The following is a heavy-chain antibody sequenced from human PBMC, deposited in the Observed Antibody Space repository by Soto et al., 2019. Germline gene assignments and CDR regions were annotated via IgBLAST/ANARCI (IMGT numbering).Heavy chain of an antibody. CDR2: INHSGST. CDR1: GVSISSGCYY. J-gene: IGHJ6*02. V-gene: IGHV4-39*07. D-gene: IGHD2-2*01. CDR3: ARGEVVVVPAATAEYYYYYYGMDV. Sequence: SETRSLTCAVSGVSISSGCYYWRWIRQPPGKGLEWIGEINHSGSTNYNPSLKSRVTISVDTSKNQFSLKLSSVTAADTAVYYCARGEVVVVPAATAEYYYYYYGMDVWGQGTTVTVSS.